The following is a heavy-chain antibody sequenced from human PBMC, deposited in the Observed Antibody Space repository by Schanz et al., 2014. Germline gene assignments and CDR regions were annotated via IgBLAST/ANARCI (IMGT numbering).Heavy chain of an antibody. J-gene: IGHJ2*01. D-gene: IGHD1-1*01. CDR1: GGSISSATYY. CDR3: ARDTTWRLDL. Sequence: QVQLQESGPGLVKPSQTLSLTCTVSGGSISSATYYWSWIRQPAGKALEWVGRVFPNGITNYNPSLKSRVPISLDTPKNHSSRPLTSLTAADTAVYYCARDTTWRLDLWGRGTLVTVSS. V-gene: IGHV4-61*02. CDR2: VFPNGIT.